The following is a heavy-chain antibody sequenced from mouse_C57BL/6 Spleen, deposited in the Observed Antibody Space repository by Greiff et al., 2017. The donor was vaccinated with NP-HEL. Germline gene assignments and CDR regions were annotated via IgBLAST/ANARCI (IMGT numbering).Heavy chain of an antibody. J-gene: IGHJ4*01. D-gene: IGHD2-4*01. CDR2: ISYDGSN. CDR1: GYSITSGYY. CDR3: ARVFYYDYLYAMDY. Sequence: EVQLVESGPGLVKPSQSLSLTCSVTGYSITSGYYWNRIRQFPGNKLEWMGYISYDGSNNYNPSLKNRISITRDTSKNQFFLKLNSVTTEDTATYYCARVFYYDYLYAMDYWGQGTSVTVSS. V-gene: IGHV3-6*01.